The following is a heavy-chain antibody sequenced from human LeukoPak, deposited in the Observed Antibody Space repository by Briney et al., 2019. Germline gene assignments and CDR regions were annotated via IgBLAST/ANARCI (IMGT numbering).Heavy chain of an antibody. CDR2: ISGDGRST. CDR1: GFTFDDYA. V-gene: IGHV3-43*02. J-gene: IGHJ1*01. Sequence: QAGGSLRLSCAASGFTFDDYAMHWVRQAPGKGLEWVSLISGDGRSTCFADSVKGRFTISRDNSKNSLYLQMNSLRTEDTALYYCAKVYRYYDSSCQHWGQGTLVTVSS. D-gene: IGHD3-22*01. CDR3: AKVYRYYDSSCQH.